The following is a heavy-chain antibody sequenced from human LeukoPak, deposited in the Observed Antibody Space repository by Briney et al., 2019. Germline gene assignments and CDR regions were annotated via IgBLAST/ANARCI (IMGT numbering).Heavy chain of an antibody. CDR1: GGSFSGYY. CDR2: INHSGST. D-gene: IGHD2-15*01. CDR3: ARGRYCSGGSRSYYYYYYMDV. V-gene: IGHV4-34*01. J-gene: IGHJ6*03. Sequence: SETLSLTCAVYGGSFSGYYWSWIRQPPGKGLEWIGEINHSGSTNYNPSLKSRVPISVDTSKNQFSLKLSSVTAADTAVYYCARGRYCSGGSRSYYYYYYMDVWGKGTTVTVSS.